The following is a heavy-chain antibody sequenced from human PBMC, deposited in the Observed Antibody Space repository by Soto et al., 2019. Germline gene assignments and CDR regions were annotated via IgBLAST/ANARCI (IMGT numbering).Heavy chain of an antibody. V-gene: IGHV1-69*06. Sequence: QVQLVQSGAEVKKPGSSVKVSCKASGGTFSSYAISWVRQAPGQGLEWMGGIIPIFGTANYAQKFQGRVTITADKSTRTAYMELSSLRSEDTAVYYCASITMVRGVTRYYGMDVWGQGTTVTVSS. CDR2: IIPIFGTA. D-gene: IGHD3-10*01. CDR3: ASITMVRGVTRYYGMDV. CDR1: GGTFSSYA. J-gene: IGHJ6*02.